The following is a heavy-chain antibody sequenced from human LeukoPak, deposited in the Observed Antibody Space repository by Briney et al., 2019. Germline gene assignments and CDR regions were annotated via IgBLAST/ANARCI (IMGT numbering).Heavy chain of an antibody. V-gene: IGHV3-23*01. CDR2: ISGSGGST. J-gene: IGHJ4*02. D-gene: IGHD3-22*01. CDR1: RFAFSNYG. Sequence: PGVSLRLSCAVSRFAFSNYGMSWVRQAPGKWLEWVSAISGSGGSTYYADSVKGRSTISRDNSKNTLYLQMNSLRAEDTALYYCAKSSYYDTSGSYREYYFDYWGQGALVTVSS. CDR3: AKSSYYDTSGSYREYYFDY.